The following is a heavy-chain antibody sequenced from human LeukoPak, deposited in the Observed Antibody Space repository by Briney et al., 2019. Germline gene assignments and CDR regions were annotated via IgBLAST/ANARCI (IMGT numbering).Heavy chain of an antibody. V-gene: IGHV4-59*01. CDR1: GGSISSYY. CDR3: ARSHDYGWLMIDY. D-gene: IGHD3-16*01. CDR2: IYYSGST. J-gene: IGHJ4*02. Sequence: PSETLSLTCTVSGGSISSYYWNWIRQPPGKGLEWIGYIYYSGSTNYNPSLKSRVTISVDTSKNQFSLKLSSVTAADTAVYYCARSHDYGWLMIDYWGQGTLVTVSS.